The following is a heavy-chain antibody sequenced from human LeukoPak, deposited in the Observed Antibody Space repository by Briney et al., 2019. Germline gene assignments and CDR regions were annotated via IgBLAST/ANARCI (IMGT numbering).Heavy chain of an antibody. CDR1: GYTFTSYG. CDR2: ISAYNGNT. Sequence: ASVKVSCKASGYTFTSYGISWVRQAPGQGLEWMGWISAYNGNTNYAQKFQGRVTMTRDTSISTAYMELSRLRYDDTAVYYCARGANWGTADYWGQGTLVTVSS. V-gene: IGHV1-18*01. J-gene: IGHJ4*02. CDR3: ARGANWGTADY. D-gene: IGHD7-27*01.